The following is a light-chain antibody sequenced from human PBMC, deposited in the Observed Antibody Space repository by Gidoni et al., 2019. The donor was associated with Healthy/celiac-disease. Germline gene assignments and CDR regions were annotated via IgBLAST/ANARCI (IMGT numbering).Light chain of an antibody. J-gene: IGKJ2*01. CDR2: DAS. V-gene: IGKV3-11*01. CDR3: QQRSNWLYT. CDR1: QSVSSY. Sequence: EIVLTQSPATLSLSPGERATLSCRASQSVSSYLAWYQQKPGQAPGLLIYDASNRATGIPAMFSGSGSGTDFTLTISSLEPEDFAVYYCQQRSNWLYTFGQGTKLEIK.